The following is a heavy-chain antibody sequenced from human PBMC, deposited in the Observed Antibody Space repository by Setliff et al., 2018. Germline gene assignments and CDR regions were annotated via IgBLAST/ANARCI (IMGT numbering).Heavy chain of an antibody. CDR3: AKVIGGYPPKPSDY. CDR2: ISKDGDRT. D-gene: IGHD3-16*02. Sequence: PGGSLRLSCAASGFPFSTYAMHWVRQPPGKRLEYVSAISKDGDRTYYTDSVKGRCTISRDNSKNTLYLEMSSLRPEDTAVYYCAKVIGGYPPKPSDYWGQGTLVTVSS. J-gene: IGHJ4*02. V-gene: IGHV3-64*04. CDR1: GFPFSTYA.